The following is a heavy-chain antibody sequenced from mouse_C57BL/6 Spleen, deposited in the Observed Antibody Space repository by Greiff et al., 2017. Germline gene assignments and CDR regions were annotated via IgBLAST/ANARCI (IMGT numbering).Heavy chain of an antibody. V-gene: IGHV14-3*01. CDR2: IDPANGNT. J-gene: IGHJ1*03. Sequence: VQLKESVAELVRPGASVKLSCTASGFNIKNTYMHWVKQRPEQGLEWIGRIDPANGNTKYAPKFPGKATITADTSSNTAYLQLSSLTSEDTAIYYCARGYYGSSGGYFDVWGTGTTVTVSS. CDR3: ARGYYGSSGGYFDV. CDR1: GFNIKNTY. D-gene: IGHD1-1*01.